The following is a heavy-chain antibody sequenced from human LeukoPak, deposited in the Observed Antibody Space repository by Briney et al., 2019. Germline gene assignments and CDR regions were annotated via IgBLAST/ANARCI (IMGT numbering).Heavy chain of an antibody. CDR1: GGSISSHY. D-gene: IGHD3-10*01. V-gene: IGHV4-59*11. CDR3: ARDIGLPTDY. Sequence: PSGTLSLTCTVSGGSISSHYWSWIRQPPGKGLEWIGYIYYSGSTNYNPSLKSRVTISVDTSKNQFSLKLSSVTAADTAVYYCARDIGLPTDYWGQGTLVTVSS. CDR2: IYYSGST. J-gene: IGHJ4*02.